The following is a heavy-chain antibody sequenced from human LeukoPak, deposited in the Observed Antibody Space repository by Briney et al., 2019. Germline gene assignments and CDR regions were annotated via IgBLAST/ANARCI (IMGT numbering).Heavy chain of an antibody. D-gene: IGHD4-17*01. CDR1: GFTFSNYA. J-gene: IGHJ4*02. Sequence: GRSLRLSCAASGFTFSNYAMHWVRQAPGKGLEWVALISYDASSKYHADSVKGRFTISRDNAKNSLYLQMNSLRAEDAALYYCARDYYGDYYFDYWGQGTLVTVSS. CDR3: ARDYYGDYYFDY. CDR2: ISYDASSK. V-gene: IGHV3-30*04.